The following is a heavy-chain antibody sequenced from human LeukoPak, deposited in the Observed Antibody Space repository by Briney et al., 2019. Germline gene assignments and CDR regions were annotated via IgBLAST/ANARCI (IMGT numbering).Heavy chain of an antibody. CDR3: ARGTLWTTVTPGEFNWFDL. V-gene: IGHV4-39*07. Sequence: SETLSLTCTVSGGSISSSSYYWGWIRQPPGKGLEWIGSIYYSGSTYYNPSLKSRVTISVDTSKNQFSLKLSSVTAADTAVYYCARGTLWTTVTPGEFNWFDLWGQGTLVTVSS. J-gene: IGHJ5*02. CDR1: GGSISSSSYY. D-gene: IGHD4-17*01. CDR2: IYYSGST.